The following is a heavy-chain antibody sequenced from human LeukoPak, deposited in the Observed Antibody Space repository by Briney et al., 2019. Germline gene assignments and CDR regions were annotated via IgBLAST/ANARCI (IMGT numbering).Heavy chain of an antibody. J-gene: IGHJ4*02. V-gene: IGHV3-48*01. CDR2: ISTTSDAM. CDR3: ARDLWQRIFDY. Sequence: PGGSLRLSCAASGFTFSDYAMNWVRQAPGKGLEWLSFISTTSDAMYYADSVKGRLTVSRDNAKNSLFLQMHSLRAEDTAIYYCARDLWQRIFDYWGQGTLVTVSS. D-gene: IGHD5-12*01. CDR1: GFTFSDYA.